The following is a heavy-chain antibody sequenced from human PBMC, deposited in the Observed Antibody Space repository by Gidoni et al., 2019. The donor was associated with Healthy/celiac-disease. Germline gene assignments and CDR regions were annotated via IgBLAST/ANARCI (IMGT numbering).Heavy chain of an antibody. J-gene: IGHJ4*02. CDR2: IITIFGTA. V-gene: IGHV1-69*06. D-gene: IGHD3-3*01. Sequence: QVQLVQSGAEVKKPGSSVKVSCKASGGTFNSYAISWVRQAPGQGLEWMGGIITIFGTANYAQKFQGRVTITADKSTSTAYMELSSLRSEDTAVYYCARDRRVRGDYDFWSGYYLFDYWGQGTLVTVSS. CDR1: GGTFNSYA. CDR3: ARDRRVRGDYDFWSGYYLFDY.